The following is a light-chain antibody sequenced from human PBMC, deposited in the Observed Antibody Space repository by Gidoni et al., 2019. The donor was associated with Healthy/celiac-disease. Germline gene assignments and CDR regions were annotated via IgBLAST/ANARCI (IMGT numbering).Light chain of an antibody. J-gene: IGLJ2*01. Sequence: SYELTQPPSVSVPPGQTASITCSGDKLGDKYACWYQQKPGQSPVLVIYQDSKRPSGIPARFSGSNSGNTATLTISGTQAMDEADYYCQAWDSSRVVFGGGTKLTVL. CDR3: QAWDSSRVV. V-gene: IGLV3-1*01. CDR1: KLGDKY. CDR2: QDS.